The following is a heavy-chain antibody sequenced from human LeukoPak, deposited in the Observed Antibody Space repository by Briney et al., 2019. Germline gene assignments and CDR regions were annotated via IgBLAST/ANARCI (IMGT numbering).Heavy chain of an antibody. J-gene: IGHJ3*01. D-gene: IGHD6-25*01. CDR2: IFHNGNT. V-gene: IGHV4-4*09. Sequence: SETLSLTCTVSGGSISPYYWSWIRQPPGKGLEWIGYIFHNGNTNYNPSLKSRVTILVDRSKNQFSLKLSSVTAADTAVYYCVRKAANSGAFDVWARGTMVTVSS. CDR3: VRKAANSGAFDV. CDR1: GGSISPYY.